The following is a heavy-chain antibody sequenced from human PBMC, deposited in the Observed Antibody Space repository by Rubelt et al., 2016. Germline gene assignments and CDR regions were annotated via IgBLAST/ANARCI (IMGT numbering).Heavy chain of an antibody. V-gene: IGHV3-23*01. CDR2: ISGSGGST. Sequence: EVQLLESGGGLVQPGGSLRLSCAASGFTFRSYAMSWVRQAPGQGLEWVSAISGSGGSTYYADSVKARLTIAMDNSKNTLYLQMNSLRAEDAAVYYCAKVPIRTVTSTFDYWGQGTLVTVSS. J-gene: IGHJ4*02. CDR3: AKVPIRTVTSTFDY. D-gene: IGHD4-17*01. CDR1: GFTFRSYA.